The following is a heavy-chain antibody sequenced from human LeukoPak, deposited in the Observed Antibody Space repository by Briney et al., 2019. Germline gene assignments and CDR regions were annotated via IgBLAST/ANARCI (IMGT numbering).Heavy chain of an antibody. CDR2: INPNSGDT. D-gene: IGHD3-10*01. CDR3: ARGDYYGLPKVVAA. V-gene: IGHV1-2*02. J-gene: IGHJ5*02. CDR1: GYTFTDHY. Sequence: ASVKVSCKASGYTFTDHYINWVRQAPGQGLEWIGWINPNSGDTNYAQKFQDRVTMTRDTSISTAYIELNFLRSDDTAVFYCARGDYYGLPKVVAAWGQGTLVTVSS.